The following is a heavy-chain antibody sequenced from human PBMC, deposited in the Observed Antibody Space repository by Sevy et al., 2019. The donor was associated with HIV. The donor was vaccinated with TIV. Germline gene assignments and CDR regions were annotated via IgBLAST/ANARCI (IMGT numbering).Heavy chain of an antibody. V-gene: IGHV1-8*01. CDR2: MNPNSGNT. Sequence: ASVKVSCKASGYTFTSYDINWVRQATGQGLEWMGWMNPNSGNTGYAQKFQGRVTMTRNTSISTAYMELSSLRSEDTAVYYCAARGLTYDYVWGSYRSFDYWGPGTLVTVSS. D-gene: IGHD3-16*02. CDR1: GYTFTSYD. CDR3: AARGLTYDYVWGSYRSFDY. J-gene: IGHJ4*02.